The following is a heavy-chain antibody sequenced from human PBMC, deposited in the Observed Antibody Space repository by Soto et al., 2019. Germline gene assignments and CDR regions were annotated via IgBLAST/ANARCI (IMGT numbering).Heavy chain of an antibody. Sequence: PGGSLRLSCAASGFTFSSYWMHWVRQAPGKGLVWVSRINSDGSSTSYADSVKGRFTISRDNAKNTLYLQMNSLRAEDTAVYYCARAYMDSSGYSLYYVDYWGQGTLVPVS. CDR3: ARAYMDSSGYSLYYVDY. CDR1: GFTFSSYW. D-gene: IGHD3-22*01. CDR2: INSDGSST. J-gene: IGHJ4*02. V-gene: IGHV3-74*01.